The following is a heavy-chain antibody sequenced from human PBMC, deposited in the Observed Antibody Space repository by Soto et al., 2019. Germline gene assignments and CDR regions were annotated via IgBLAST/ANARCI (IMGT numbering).Heavy chain of an antibody. V-gene: IGHV5-51*03. J-gene: IGHJ6*02. D-gene: IGHD2-15*01. CDR2: IYPGDSDT. CDR3: ARTKVKGRWYYGMDV. Sequence: EVQLVQSGAEVKKPGESLKISCKGSGYSFTSYWIGWVRQMPGKGLEWMGIIYPGDSDTRYSPSFQGQVTISADKSSSTAYLQWSSLKASDTAIYYCARTKVKGRWYYGMDVWGQGTTVTVSS. CDR1: GYSFTSYW.